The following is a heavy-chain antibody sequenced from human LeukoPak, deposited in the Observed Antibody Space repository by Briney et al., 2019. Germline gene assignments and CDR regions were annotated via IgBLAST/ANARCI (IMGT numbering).Heavy chain of an antibody. D-gene: IGHD4-11*01. Sequence: ASVKVSCKASGYTFTGYYMHWVRQAPGQGLEWMGWINPNSGGTNYAQKFQGRVTMTRDTSISTAYMELSRLRSDDTAVYYCARTTTVTTGVYFQHWGQGTLVTVSS. CDR1: GYTFTGYY. CDR3: ARTTTVTTGVYFQH. J-gene: IGHJ1*01. V-gene: IGHV1-2*02. CDR2: INPNSGGT.